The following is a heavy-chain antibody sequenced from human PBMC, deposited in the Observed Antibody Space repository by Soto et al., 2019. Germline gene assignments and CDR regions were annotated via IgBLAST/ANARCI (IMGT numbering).Heavy chain of an antibody. Sequence: XVSLSLSFAASGFIFSNNYMSWVRQAPGKGLEWVSILYSGGTTYYADSVKGRFTFSRDNSENTVFLQMNNLRVEDTAVYYCVRDRGGSYWLDPWGQGTLVTVSS. CDR1: GFIFSNNY. D-gene: IGHD2-15*01. V-gene: IGHV3-53*01. J-gene: IGHJ5*02. CDR3: VRDRGGSYWLDP. CDR2: LYSGGTT.